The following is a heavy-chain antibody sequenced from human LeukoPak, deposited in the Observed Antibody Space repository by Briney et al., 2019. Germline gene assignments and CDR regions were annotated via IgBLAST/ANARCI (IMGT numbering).Heavy chain of an antibody. CDR3: ARTPPGIANAFYFDY. J-gene: IGHJ4*02. D-gene: IGHD6-13*01. CDR2: IRSKAANYAT. V-gene: IGHV3-73*01. Sequence: GGSLRLSCATSGFTFSGSAMHWVRQASGKGLEWVARIRSKAANYATAYAASVKGSFTISRDDSENTAYLQMNSLKTEDTAVYYCARTPPGIANAFYFDYWGQGILVTVSS. CDR1: GFTFSGSA.